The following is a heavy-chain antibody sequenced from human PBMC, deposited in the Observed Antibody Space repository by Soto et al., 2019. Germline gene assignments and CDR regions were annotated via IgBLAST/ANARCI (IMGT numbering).Heavy chain of an antibody. CDR2: IYSGGST. Sequence: EVQLVESGGGLVQPGGSLRLSCAASGFTVSTKYMSWVRQAPGKGLEWVSVIYSGGSTFYADSVRGRFTISRDNSKNTVNLLMNSLRAEDTAVYYCARDPWAADYWGQGTLVTVSP. V-gene: IGHV3-66*01. J-gene: IGHJ4*02. D-gene: IGHD3-16*01. CDR3: ARDPWAADY. CDR1: GFTVSTKY.